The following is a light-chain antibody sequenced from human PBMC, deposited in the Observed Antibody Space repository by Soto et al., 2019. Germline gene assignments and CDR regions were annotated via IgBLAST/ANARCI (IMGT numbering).Light chain of an antibody. J-gene: IGKJ1*01. CDR2: GAS. CDR3: QQYNNWLWT. Sequence: EIVMTQSPATLSVSPGERATLSCRASQSVSSNLAWYQQKPGQAPRLLIYGASTRATGIPARFSGSGSGTACTLTISSLQSEDFAVYYCQQYNNWLWTFGQGTKVEIK. V-gene: IGKV3-15*01. CDR1: QSVSSN.